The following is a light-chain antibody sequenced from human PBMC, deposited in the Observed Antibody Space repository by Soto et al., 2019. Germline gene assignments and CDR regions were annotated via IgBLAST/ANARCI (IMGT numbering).Light chain of an antibody. CDR2: DAS. CDR1: QDISKN. J-gene: IGKJ5*01. Sequence: IQMTQSPSSLSASVGDRVTITCQASQDISKNLNWYQQKPGKAPKLLIYDASSLQTGVPSRFXGSGSATHSTFTISSLQPEDVATYYCQQYDNLLPITFGQGTRLEIK. CDR3: QQYDNLLPIT. V-gene: IGKV1-33*01.